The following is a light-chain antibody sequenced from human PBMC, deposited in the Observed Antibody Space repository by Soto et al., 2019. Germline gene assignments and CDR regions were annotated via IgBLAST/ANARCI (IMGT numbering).Light chain of an antibody. CDR3: QQYDSVPL. J-gene: IGKJ2*01. CDR1: QDSSNY. CDR2: DAS. Sequence: DIQMTQSPSSLSASIGDRGTITCQASQDSSNYLNWYQQKPGKAPKLLIYDASNLETGVPSRFSGCGSGTDFTFTISSLQPEDVGTYYCQQYDSVPLFGQGTRLEI. V-gene: IGKV1-33*01.